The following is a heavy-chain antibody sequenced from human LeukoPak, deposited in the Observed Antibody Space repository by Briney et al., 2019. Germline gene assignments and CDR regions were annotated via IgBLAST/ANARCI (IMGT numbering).Heavy chain of an antibody. J-gene: IGHJ4*02. CDR2: IYTGDNT. CDR1: RISDY. CDR3: ASSTSTPGGFDF. D-gene: IGHD2-2*01. Sequence: GGSLRLSCAASRISDYMIWVRQAPGTGLEWVSVIYTGDNTYYANSVQGRFTISRDNSQRMLYLQMNSLRADDTSVYYCASSTSTPGGFDFWGQGTRVTVSS. V-gene: IGHV3-66*01.